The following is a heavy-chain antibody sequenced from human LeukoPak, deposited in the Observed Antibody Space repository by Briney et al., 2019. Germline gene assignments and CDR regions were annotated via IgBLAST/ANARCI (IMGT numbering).Heavy chain of an antibody. CDR3: ARDEGDYYDSTY. Sequence: ASVKVSCKASGYTFTSYYMHWVRQAPGQGLEWMGWINPNSGGTNYAQKFQGRVTMTRDTSISTAYMELSRLRSDDTAVYYCARDEGDYYDSTYWGQGTLVTVSS. CDR1: GYTFTSYY. J-gene: IGHJ4*02. D-gene: IGHD3-22*01. CDR2: INPNSGGT. V-gene: IGHV1-2*02.